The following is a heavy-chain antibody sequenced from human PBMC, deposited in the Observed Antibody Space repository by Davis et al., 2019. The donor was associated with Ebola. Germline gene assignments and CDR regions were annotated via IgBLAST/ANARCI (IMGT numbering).Heavy chain of an antibody. V-gene: IGHV4-34*01. CDR1: GGSFSGYY. CDR3: ARGSTVTTRIRHY. J-gene: IGHJ4*02. Sequence: MPGGSLRLSCAVYGGSFSGYYWSWLRPPPGKGLEWLGEITHSGNTKYNPSLKSRLTMSVDTSKNQFSLRLSSVTAADTGVYYCARGSTVTTRIRHYWGQGTLVTVSS. D-gene: IGHD4-17*01. CDR2: ITHSGNT.